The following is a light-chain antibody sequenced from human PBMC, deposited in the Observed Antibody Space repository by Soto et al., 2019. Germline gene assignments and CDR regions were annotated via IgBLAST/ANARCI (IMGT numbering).Light chain of an antibody. V-gene: IGKV1-16*01. CDR3: QQYHSYPAS. Sequence: DIQMTQSPSSVSASVGDRVSSTCRASQGISSFLAWFQQKPGKAPKSLIYDASTLQSGVSSRFSGSGSDTHFTLTISTLQPEDFATYYCQQYHSYPASFGQGTKVEIK. CDR2: DAS. J-gene: IGKJ1*01. CDR1: QGISSF.